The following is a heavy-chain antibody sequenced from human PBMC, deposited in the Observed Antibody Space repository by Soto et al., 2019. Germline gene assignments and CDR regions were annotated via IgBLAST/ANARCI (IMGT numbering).Heavy chain of an antibody. CDR1: GFTFSNSD. V-gene: IGHV3-35*01. J-gene: IGHJ4*02. CDR3: VSPKVAAADHYYFDY. D-gene: IGHD6-13*01. Sequence: EVQLVESGGGLVQPGGSLRLSCAASGFTFSNSDMNWFHQAPGKGLEWVSGVSWNGSRTHYADSVKGRFIISRDNSRNTLYLQTNSLRAEDTAVYYCVSPKVAAADHYYFDYWGQGTLVTVSS. CDR2: VSWNGSRT.